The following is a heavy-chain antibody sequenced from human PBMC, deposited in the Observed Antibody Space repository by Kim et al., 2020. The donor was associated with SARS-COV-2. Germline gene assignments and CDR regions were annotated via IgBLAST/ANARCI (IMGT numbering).Heavy chain of an antibody. CDR1: GGSISSYY. D-gene: IGHD3-9*01. V-gene: IGHV4-59*01. CDR2: IYYSGST. Sequence: SETLSLICTVSGGSISSYYWSWIRQPPGKGLEWIGYIYYSGSTNYNPSLKSRVTISVDTSKNQFSLKLSSVTAADTAVYYCARDRLTGIDYWGQGTLVT. CDR3: ARDRLTGIDY. J-gene: IGHJ4*02.